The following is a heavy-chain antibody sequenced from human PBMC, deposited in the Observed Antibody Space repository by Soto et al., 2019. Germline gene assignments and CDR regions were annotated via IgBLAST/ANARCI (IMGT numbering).Heavy chain of an antibody. D-gene: IGHD2-15*01. CDR1: GGTFSSYA. CDR3: ARIPTHCSGRSCYGAWFDP. J-gene: IGHJ5*02. Sequence: QVQLVQSGAEVKKPGSSVKVSCRASGGTFSSYAISWVRQAPGQGLEWMGGIIPIFGTANYAQKFQGRVTITADESTSTAYMELSSLRSENTAVYYCARIPTHCSGRSCYGAWFDPWGQGTLVTVSS. CDR2: IIPIFGTA. V-gene: IGHV1-69*01.